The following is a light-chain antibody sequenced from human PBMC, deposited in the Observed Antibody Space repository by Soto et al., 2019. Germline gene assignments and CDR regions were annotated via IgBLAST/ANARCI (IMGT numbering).Light chain of an antibody. V-gene: IGLV1-40*01. J-gene: IGLJ1*01. CDR2: GNS. Sequence: QSVLTRPPSVSGAPGQRVTISCTGSSSNIGAGYDVHWYQQLPGTAPKLLIYGNSNRPSGVPDRFSGSKSGTSASLAITGFQAEEEADYYCQSYDSSLSGYVFGTGTKVTVL. CDR3: QSYDSSLSGYV. CDR1: SSNIGAGYD.